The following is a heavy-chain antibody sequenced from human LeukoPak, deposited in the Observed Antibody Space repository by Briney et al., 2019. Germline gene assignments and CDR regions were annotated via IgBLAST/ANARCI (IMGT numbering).Heavy chain of an antibody. CDR1: GGSISSGSYS. J-gene: IGHJ5*02. D-gene: IGHD6-19*01. CDR2: IYYSGST. V-gene: IGHV4-39*01. Sequence: PSETLSLTCTVSGGSISSGSYSWGWIRQPPGKGLEWIGSIYYSGSTYYNPSLRSRVTISVDTSKNQFSLKLSSVTAADTAVYYCARHRRSDQWLVIWFDPWGQGTLVTVSS. CDR3: ARHRRSDQWLVIWFDP.